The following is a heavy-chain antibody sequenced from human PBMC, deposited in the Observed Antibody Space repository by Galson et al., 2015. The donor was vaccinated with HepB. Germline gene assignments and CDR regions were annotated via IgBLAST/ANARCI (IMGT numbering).Heavy chain of an antibody. CDR2: ISGSGGST. CDR1: GFTFSRYA. CDR3: ASINDFWSGYTFDY. Sequence: SLRLSCAASGFTFSRYAMSWVRQAPGKGLEWVSAISGSGGSTYYADSVKGRFTISRDNSKNTLYLQMNSLRAEDTAVYYCASINDFWSGYTFDYWGQGTLVTVSS. D-gene: IGHD3-3*01. J-gene: IGHJ4*02. V-gene: IGHV3-23*01.